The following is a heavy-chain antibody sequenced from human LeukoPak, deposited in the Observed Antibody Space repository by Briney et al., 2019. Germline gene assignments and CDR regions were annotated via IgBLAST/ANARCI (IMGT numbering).Heavy chain of an antibody. CDR3: ARTAGYSYGYYYYYYYMDV. CDR2: IYYSGST. V-gene: IGHV4-39*01. Sequence: SETLSLPCTVSGGSISSSSYYWGWIRQPPGKGLEWMGSIYYSGSTYYNPSLKSRVTISVDTSKNQFSLKLSSVTAADTAVYYCARTAGYSYGYYYYYYYMDVWGKGTTVTVSS. D-gene: IGHD5-18*01. CDR1: GGSISSSSYY. J-gene: IGHJ6*03.